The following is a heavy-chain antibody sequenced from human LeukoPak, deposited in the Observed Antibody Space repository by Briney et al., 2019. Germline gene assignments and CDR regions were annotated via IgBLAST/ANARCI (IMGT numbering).Heavy chain of an antibody. Sequence: PGGSLRLSCAASGFSLRDHYMSWIRQPPGKGLEWIGEINHSGSTNYNPSLKSRVTISVDTSKNQFSLKLSSVTAADTAVYYCARGSIVRIYYYYYMDVWGKGTTVTVSS. CDR3: ARGSIVRIYYYYYMDV. CDR2: INHSGST. D-gene: IGHD1-26*01. CDR1: GFSLRDHY. V-gene: IGHV4-34*01. J-gene: IGHJ6*03.